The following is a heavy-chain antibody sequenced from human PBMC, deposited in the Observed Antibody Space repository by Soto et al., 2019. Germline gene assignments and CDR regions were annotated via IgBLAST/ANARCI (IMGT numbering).Heavy chain of an antibody. Sequence: SGPTLVNPTQTLTLTCSFSGFSLITSGVCVSWIRQPPGKALEWLALTDWDDDKFYNPSLKTRLTISKDTSKNQVVLTMTNMDPVDTATYYCARGSSGTTGWFDPWGQGTLVTVSS. CDR1: GFSLITSGVC. J-gene: IGHJ5*02. CDR2: TDWDDDK. CDR3: ARGSSGTTGWFDP. V-gene: IGHV2-70*01. D-gene: IGHD1-7*01.